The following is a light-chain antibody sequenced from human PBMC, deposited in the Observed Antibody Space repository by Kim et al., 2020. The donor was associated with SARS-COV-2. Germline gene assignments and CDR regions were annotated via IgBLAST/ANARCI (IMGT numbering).Light chain of an antibody. J-gene: IGKJ2*01. Sequence: FASTGDRVTVTCRASRDISSYLAWYQQKPGKAPKLLIYAASTLQSGVPSRFSGSGSGTGFTLTINCLQSEDFATYYCQQYHTSPYTFGQGTKLEI. V-gene: IGKV1-8*01. CDR2: AAS. CDR3: QQYHTSPYT. CDR1: RDISSY.